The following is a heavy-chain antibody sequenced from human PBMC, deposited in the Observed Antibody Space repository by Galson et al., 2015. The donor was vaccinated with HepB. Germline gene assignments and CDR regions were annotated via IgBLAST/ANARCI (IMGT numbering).Heavy chain of an antibody. CDR2: IHTSGST. Sequence: ETLSLTCTVSGGSISGYYWSWIRQPAGKGPEWIGRIHTSGSTNYNPSLKSRVTMSVDTSKNQFSLRLSSVTAADTAVYYCAREGDFWSGYPYYYYYYMDVWDKGTTVTVSS. J-gene: IGHJ6*03. V-gene: IGHV4-4*07. CDR3: AREGDFWSGYPYYYYYYMDV. CDR1: GGSISGYY. D-gene: IGHD3-3*01.